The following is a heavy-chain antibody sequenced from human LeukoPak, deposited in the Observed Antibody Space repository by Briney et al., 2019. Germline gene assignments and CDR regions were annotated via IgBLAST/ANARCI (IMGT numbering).Heavy chain of an antibody. V-gene: IGHV3-30*02. Sequence: SGGSLRLSCAPSGFTFSSYGMHWVRQAPGKGLEWVAFIRYDGSNKYYADSVKGRFTISRDNSKNTLYLQMNSLRAEDTAVYYCAKAGYCSSTSCYPPNFDYWGQGTLVTVSS. CDR1: GFTFSSYG. J-gene: IGHJ4*02. CDR2: IRYDGSNK. D-gene: IGHD2-2*01. CDR3: AKAGYCSSTSCYPPNFDY.